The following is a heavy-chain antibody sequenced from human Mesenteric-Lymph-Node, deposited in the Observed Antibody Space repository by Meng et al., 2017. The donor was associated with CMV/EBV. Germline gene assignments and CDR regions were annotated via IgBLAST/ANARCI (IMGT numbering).Heavy chain of an antibody. CDR1: GDSIDSGDYY. V-gene: IGHV4-30-4*01. CDR3: ARAPLPPALRYFDL. CDR2: VFKTGTT. Sequence: SGDSIDSGDYYSNWIRQSPEKGLEWLGYVFKTGTTHYNPSIESRIVMSLDTSKNFFSLTLTSVTAADTAIYFCARAPLPPALRYFDLWGRGSLVTVSS. J-gene: IGHJ2*01.